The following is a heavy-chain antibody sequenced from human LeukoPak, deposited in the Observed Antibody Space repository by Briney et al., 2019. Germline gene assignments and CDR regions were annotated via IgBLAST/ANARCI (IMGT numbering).Heavy chain of an antibody. CDR3: ARDDYGDPGDGCDI. Sequence: SVKGSCKTSGGTFSRHAISWVRQAPGQGLEWMGRITPKLRTANYAQKLQGRVTITADESTSTVYMEVTSLRSEDTAVYYCARDDYGDPGDGCDIWGQGTLVTVSS. CDR2: ITPKLRTA. D-gene: IGHD4-17*01. J-gene: IGHJ3*02. V-gene: IGHV1-69*11. CDR1: GGTFSRHA.